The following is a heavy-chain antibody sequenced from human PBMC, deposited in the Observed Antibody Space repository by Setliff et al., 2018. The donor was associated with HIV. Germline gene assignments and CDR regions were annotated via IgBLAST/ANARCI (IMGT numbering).Heavy chain of an antibody. D-gene: IGHD1-26*01. CDR1: GFTYSSYW. CDR3: ARNTDVDSVYRPFHI. Sequence: GGSLRLSCAASGFTYSSYWMGWVRQAPGKGLEWVANIKQDGSEKYYVDSVKGRFTISRDNAKNSLYLQMNSLRAEDTAVYYCARNTDVDSVYRPFHIWGQGTMVTVSS. J-gene: IGHJ3*02. CDR2: IKQDGSEK. V-gene: IGHV3-7*03.